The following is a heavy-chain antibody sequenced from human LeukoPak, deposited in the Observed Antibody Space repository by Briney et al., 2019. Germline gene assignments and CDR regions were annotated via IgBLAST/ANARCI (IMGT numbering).Heavy chain of an antibody. V-gene: IGHV4-61*02. CDR3: ARERVWRYCGGDSCGGFGP. D-gene: IGHD2-21*02. CDR2: IYTSGST. J-gene: IGHJ5*02. CDR1: ARSISRGRYY. Sequence: SQTLSPTWTVAARSISRGRYYWSRILQPAGKGLEWIGRIYTSGSTNYNRSLKSRVTISVDTSKNQFSLKLSSVTAADTAVYYCARERVWRYCGGDSCGGFGPWGQGTLVTVAS.